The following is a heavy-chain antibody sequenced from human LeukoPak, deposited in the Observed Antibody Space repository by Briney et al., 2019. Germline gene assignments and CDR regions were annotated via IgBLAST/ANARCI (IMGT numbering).Heavy chain of an antibody. CDR3: ARTVDTAMVLNKWFDP. CDR2: INHSGST. V-gene: IGHV4-34*01. J-gene: IGHJ5*02. Sequence: SETLSLTCAVYGGSFSGYYWSWIRQPPGKGLEWIGEINHSGSTNYNPSLKSRVTISVDTSKNQFSLKLSSVTAADTAVYYCARTVDTAMVLNKWFDPWGQGTLVTVSS. CDR1: GGSFSGYY. D-gene: IGHD5-18*01.